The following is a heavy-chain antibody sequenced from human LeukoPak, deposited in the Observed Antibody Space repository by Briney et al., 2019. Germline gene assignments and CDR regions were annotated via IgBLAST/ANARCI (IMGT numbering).Heavy chain of an antibody. CDR3: AGGSGSYGYYYYMDV. D-gene: IGHD3-10*01. CDR2: ISGSGGST. J-gene: IGHJ6*03. Sequence: GGSLRLSCAASGFTFSSYSMNWVRQAPGKGLEWVSAISGSGGSTYYADSVKGRFTISRDNSKNTLYLQMNSLRAEDTAVYYCAGGSGSYGYYYYMDVWGKGTTVTVSS. V-gene: IGHV3-23*01. CDR1: GFTFSSYS.